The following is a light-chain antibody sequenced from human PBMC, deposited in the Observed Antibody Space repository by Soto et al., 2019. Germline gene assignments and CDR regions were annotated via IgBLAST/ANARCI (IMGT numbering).Light chain of an antibody. CDR1: SSDIGDYTH. J-gene: IGLJ2*01. Sequence: QSVLTQPASVSGSPGQSITISCTGTSSDIGDYTHVSWYQQHPGKAPKLIIYEVSDRPSGVSNRFSGSKSGNTASLTISGLQTEDEADYYCCSYTSISTSAVFGGGTQLTV. CDR2: EVS. V-gene: IGLV2-14*01. CDR3: CSYTSISTSAV.